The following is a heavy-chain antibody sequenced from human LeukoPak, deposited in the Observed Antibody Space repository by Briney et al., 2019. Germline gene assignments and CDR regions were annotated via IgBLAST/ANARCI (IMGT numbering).Heavy chain of an antibody. CDR2: INHSGST. CDR1: GGSFSGYY. CDR3: ARGYYARPMYYFDY. V-gene: IGHV4-34*01. D-gene: IGHD3-3*01. J-gene: IGHJ4*02. Sequence: SETLSLTCAVYGGSFSGYYWSWIRQTPGKGLEWIGEINHSGSTNYNPSLKSRVTISVDTSKNQFSLKLSSVTAADTAVYYCARGYYARPMYYFDYWGQGTLVTVSS.